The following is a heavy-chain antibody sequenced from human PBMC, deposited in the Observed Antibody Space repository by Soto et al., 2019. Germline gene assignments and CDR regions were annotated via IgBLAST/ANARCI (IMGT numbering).Heavy chain of an antibody. J-gene: IGHJ4*02. CDR2: IIPIFGTA. Sequence: SVKVSCKASGGTFSSYAISWVRQAPGQGLEWMGGIIPIFGTANYAQKFQGRVTMTRDTSISTAYMELSRLRSDDTAVYYCARGEHSSGFDYWGQGTLVTVSS. D-gene: IGHD6-19*01. CDR3: ARGEHSSGFDY. CDR1: GGTFSSYA. V-gene: IGHV1-69*05.